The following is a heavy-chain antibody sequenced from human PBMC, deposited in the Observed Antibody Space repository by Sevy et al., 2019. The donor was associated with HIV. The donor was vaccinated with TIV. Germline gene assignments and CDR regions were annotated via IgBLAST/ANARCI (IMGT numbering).Heavy chain of an antibody. CDR2: IWYDGSNK. V-gene: IGHV3-33*01. J-gene: IGHJ6*02. Sequence: GGSLRLSCAASGFTFSSYGMHWVRQAPGKGLEWVAVIWYDGSNKYYADSVKGRFTISRDNSKNTLYLQMNSLRAEDTAVYYCARDYYYGSGSYYNRRTYCYYGMDVWGQGTSVTVSS. CDR1: GFTFSSYG. CDR3: ARDYYYGSGSYYNRRTYCYYGMDV. D-gene: IGHD3-10*01.